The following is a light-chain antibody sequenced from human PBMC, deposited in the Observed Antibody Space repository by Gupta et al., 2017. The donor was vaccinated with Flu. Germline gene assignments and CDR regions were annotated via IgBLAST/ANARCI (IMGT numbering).Light chain of an antibody. CDR1: RLRNSY. V-gene: IGLV3-19*01. Sequence: SSELTQAPAVSVAFGQPVWIACQGDRLRNSYATWYQQKPGQAPGLVIYDKDIRRSGSADRLSGSSSGNTAALPITWAQAEEEADYYCNTRDSTDSDPEVFGGGTKLTVL. CDR3: NTRDSTDSDPEV. J-gene: IGLJ2*01. CDR2: DKD.